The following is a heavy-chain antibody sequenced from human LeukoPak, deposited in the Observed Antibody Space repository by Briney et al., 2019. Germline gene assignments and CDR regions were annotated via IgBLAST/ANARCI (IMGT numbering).Heavy chain of an antibody. V-gene: IGHV3-11*01. D-gene: IGHD3-10*01. Sequence: GGSLRLSCAASGFTFSDYYMSWIRQAPGKGLEWVSYISSSGSTIYFADSVKGRFTISRDNAKNSLYLQMNSLRAEDTALFYCAKAHMVRGVFYPFDYWGQGTLVTVSS. CDR3: AKAHMVRGVFYPFDY. J-gene: IGHJ4*02. CDR2: ISSSGSTI. CDR1: GFTFSDYY.